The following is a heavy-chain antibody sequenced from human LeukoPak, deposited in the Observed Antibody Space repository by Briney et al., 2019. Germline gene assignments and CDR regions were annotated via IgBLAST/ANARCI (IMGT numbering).Heavy chain of an antibody. Sequence: PGRSLRLSCTASGFTFGDYAMSWVRQAPGKGLEWVSVIYSGGSTYYAASVEGRFTISRDNSKNTVYLQMNNLRVDDTAVYYCARAGPIDYWGQGILVTVSS. V-gene: IGHV3-53*01. CDR2: IYSGGST. CDR3: ARAGPIDY. CDR1: GFTFGDYA. J-gene: IGHJ4*02.